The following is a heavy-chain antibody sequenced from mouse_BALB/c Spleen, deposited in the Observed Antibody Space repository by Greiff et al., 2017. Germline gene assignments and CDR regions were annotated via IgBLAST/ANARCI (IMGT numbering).Heavy chain of an antibody. CDR2: ISSGGGNT. CDR1: GFTFSSYT. J-gene: IGHJ4*01. Sequence: EVKLVESGGGLVKPGGSLKLSCAASGFTFSSYTMSWVRQTPEKRLEWVATISSGGGNTYYPDSVKGRFTISRDNAKNNLYLQMSSLRSEDTALYYCARFSTTAFYAMDYWGQGTSVTVSS. D-gene: IGHD1-2*01. V-gene: IGHV5-9*03. CDR3: ARFSTTAFYAMDY.